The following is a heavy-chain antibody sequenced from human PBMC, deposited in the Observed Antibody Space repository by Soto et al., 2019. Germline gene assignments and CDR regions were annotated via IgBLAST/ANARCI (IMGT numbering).Heavy chain of an antibody. CDR3: ASSGRELWTSNYYYGMDV. CDR2: INAGNGNT. J-gene: IGHJ6*02. Sequence: VASVKVSCKASGYTFTSYAMHWVRQAPGQRLEWMGWINAGNGNTKYSQKFQGRVTITRDTSASTAYMELSSLRSEDTAVYYCASSGRELWTSNYYYGMDVWGQGTTVTVSS. V-gene: IGHV1-3*01. D-gene: IGHD1-26*01. CDR1: GYTFTSYA.